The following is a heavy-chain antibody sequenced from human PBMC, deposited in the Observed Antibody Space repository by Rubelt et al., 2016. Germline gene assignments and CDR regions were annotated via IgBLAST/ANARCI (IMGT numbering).Heavy chain of an antibody. J-gene: IGHJ2*01. V-gene: IGHV4-34*01. CDR3: ARRRRYSGSSYWYFDL. CDR1: GGSFSGYY. D-gene: IGHD1-26*01. Sequence: QVQLQQWGAGLLKPSETLSLTCAVYGGSFSGYYWSWIRQPPGKGLEWIGEINHSGSTNYNPSLKSRVTISVDTATNQFSLKLSSVTAADTAVYYCARRRRYSGSSYWYFDLWGRGTLVTVSS. CDR2: INHSGST.